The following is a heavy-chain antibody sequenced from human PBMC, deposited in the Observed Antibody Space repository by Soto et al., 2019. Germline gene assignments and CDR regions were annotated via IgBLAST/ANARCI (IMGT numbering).Heavy chain of an antibody. D-gene: IGHD2-2*01. CDR2: ISSSSNTI. CDR3: ARSSSSWTPFDY. CDR1: GFTLSSYS. V-gene: IGHV3-48*02. Sequence: PGGSLRLSCAASGFTLSSYSMNWVRQAPGKGLEWASYISSSSNTIYYADSVKGRFTIFRDNAKNLLYLQMNSLRDEDTALYYCARSSSSWTPFDYWGQGTLVTVSS. J-gene: IGHJ4*02.